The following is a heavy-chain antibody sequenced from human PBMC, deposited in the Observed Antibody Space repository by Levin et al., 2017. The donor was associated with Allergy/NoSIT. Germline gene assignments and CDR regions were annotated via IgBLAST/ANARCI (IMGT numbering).Heavy chain of an antibody. CDR1: GFTFDDYA. Sequence: GGSLRLSCAASGFTFDDYAMHWVRQAPGKGLEWVSGMGWNSGSIGYADSVKGRFTISRDNAKNSLYLQMNSLRAEDTALYYCAKASYISVAAYFDYWGQGTLVTVSS. D-gene: IGHD6-19*01. CDR2: MGWNSGSI. V-gene: IGHV3-9*01. J-gene: IGHJ4*02. CDR3: AKASYISVAAYFDY.